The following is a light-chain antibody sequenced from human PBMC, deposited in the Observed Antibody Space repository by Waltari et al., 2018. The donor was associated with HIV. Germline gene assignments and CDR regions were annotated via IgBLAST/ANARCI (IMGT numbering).Light chain of an antibody. J-gene: IGLJ1*01. CDR3: CSYVGSGYV. V-gene: IGLV2-11*01. Sequence: QSALTQPRSVSGSPGQSVTISCTGTSSDVGGYNYVSWYQQHPGKAPKLMIYDVSKRPSGVPDRLSGSKSGNTASLTISGLQAEGDADYYCCSYVGSGYVFGTGTKGTVL. CDR2: DVS. CDR1: SSDVGGYNY.